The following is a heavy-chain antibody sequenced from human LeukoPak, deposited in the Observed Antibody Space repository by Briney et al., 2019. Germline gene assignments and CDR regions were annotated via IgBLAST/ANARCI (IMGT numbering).Heavy chain of an antibody. CDR3: ARAASKTYYDFWSAYYSGNWFDP. V-gene: IGHV1-8*01. J-gene: IGHJ5*02. D-gene: IGHD3-3*01. CDR2: MNPNSGNT. CDR1: GYTFTSYD. Sequence: ASVKVSCKASGYTFTSYDINWVRQATGQGLEWMGWMNPNSGNTGYAQKFQGRVTMTRNTSISTAYMELSSLRSEDTAVYYCARAASKTYYDFWSAYYSGNWFDPWGQGTLVTVSS.